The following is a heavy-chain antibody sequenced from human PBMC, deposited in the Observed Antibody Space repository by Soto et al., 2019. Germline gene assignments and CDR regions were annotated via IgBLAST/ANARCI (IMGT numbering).Heavy chain of an antibody. V-gene: IGHV1-8*01. CDR3: ARDQLLRFLAAGGAFDI. Sequence: ASVKVSCKASGYTFTSYDINWVRQATGQGLEWMGWMNPNSGNTGYAQKFQGRVTMTRNTSISTAYMELSSLRSDDTAVYYCARDQLLRFLAAGGAFDIWGQGTMVTVSS. CDR2: MNPNSGNT. D-gene: IGHD3-3*01. CDR1: GYTFTSYD. J-gene: IGHJ3*02.